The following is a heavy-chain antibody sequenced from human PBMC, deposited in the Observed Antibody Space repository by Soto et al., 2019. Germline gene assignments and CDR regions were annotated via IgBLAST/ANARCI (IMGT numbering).Heavy chain of an antibody. D-gene: IGHD3-10*01. Sequence: PSETLSLTGTVSGGSISSSSSYWGGIRQPPGKGLEWNWSIYYSGSTYYNRCLKSRVTRSVDTSKNQFSLKLSSVTAADTAVYYCARSSNIVLLWFGETKSNWFDPWGQGTLVTVSS. CDR1: GGSISSSSSY. CDR3: ARSSNIVLLWFGETKSNWFDP. CDR2: IYYSGST. V-gene: IGHV4-39*01. J-gene: IGHJ5*02.